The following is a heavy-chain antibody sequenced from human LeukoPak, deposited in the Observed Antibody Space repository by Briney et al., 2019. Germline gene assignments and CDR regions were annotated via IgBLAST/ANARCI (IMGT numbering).Heavy chain of an antibody. V-gene: IGHV3-21*01. CDR3: ARAPSKDDAFDI. Sequence: PGGSLRLSCAASGFTFSNYAMGWVRQAPGKGLEWVSSISSSSSYIYYADSVKGRFTISRDNAKNSLYLQMNSLRAEDTAVYYCARAPSKDDAFDIWGQGTMVTVSS. J-gene: IGHJ3*02. CDR2: ISSSSSYI. CDR1: GFTFSNYA.